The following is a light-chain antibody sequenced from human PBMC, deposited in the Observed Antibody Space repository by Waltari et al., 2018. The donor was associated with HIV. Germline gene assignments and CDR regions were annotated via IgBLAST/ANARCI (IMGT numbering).Light chain of an antibody. CDR3: SSYTRTSTWV. J-gene: IGLJ3*02. CDR1: NSDFGAYTF. Sequence: QSALTQPASVAGSPGQWITISCTGSNSDFGAYTFVSWYQQRPSKAPKVMIYEVHNRPSGVSNRFSGSKSGNTASLTISGLQSEDEADYYCSSYTRTSTWVFGGGTKLTVL. V-gene: IGLV2-14*01. CDR2: EVH.